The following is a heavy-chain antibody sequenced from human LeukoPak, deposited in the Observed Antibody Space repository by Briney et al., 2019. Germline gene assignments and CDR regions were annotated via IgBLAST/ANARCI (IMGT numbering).Heavy chain of an antibody. Sequence: ASVKVSCKASGYTFTSYGIGWVRQAPGQGLEWMGWISAYNGNTNYAQKLQGRVTMTTDTSTSTAYMELRSLRSDDTAVYYCARDPAVLYYFDYWGQGTLVTVSS. CDR1: GYTFTSYG. D-gene: IGHD2-8*02. CDR3: ARDPAVLYYFDY. V-gene: IGHV1-18*01. J-gene: IGHJ4*02. CDR2: ISAYNGNT.